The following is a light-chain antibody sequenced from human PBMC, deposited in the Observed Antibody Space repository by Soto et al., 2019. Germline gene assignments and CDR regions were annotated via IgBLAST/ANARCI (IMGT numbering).Light chain of an antibody. V-gene: IGKV3-20*01. CDR3: HQYGSSGT. CDR1: QSVSNNY. J-gene: IGKJ1*01. CDR2: GAS. Sequence: EIVLTQSPGTLSLSPWERATLSCRASQSVSNNYLAWYQQKPGQAPRLLIYGASNRATGIPDRFSGSGSGTDFTLTISRLEPEDFAVYYCHQYGSSGTFGQGTKVDIK.